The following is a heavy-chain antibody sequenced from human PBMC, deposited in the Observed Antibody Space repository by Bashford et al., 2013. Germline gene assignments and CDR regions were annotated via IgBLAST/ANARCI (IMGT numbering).Heavy chain of an antibody. CDR2: IGPYDGST. D-gene: IGHD2-21*01. V-gene: IGHV1-18*01. J-gene: IGHJ4*02. CDR1: GYTFMNYG. CDR3: VRDRRVEVIDTWDY. Sequence: ASVKVSCKASGYTFMNYGINWVRQAPGQGLEWMGWIGPYDGSTNYAQKIQDRVIMTTDTSTSTVYMELRSLKSDDTAVYYCVRDRRVEVIDTWDYWGQGTLVTVSS.